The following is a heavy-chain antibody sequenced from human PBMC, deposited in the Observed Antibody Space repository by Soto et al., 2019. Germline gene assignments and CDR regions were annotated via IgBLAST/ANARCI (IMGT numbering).Heavy chain of an antibody. J-gene: IGHJ5*02. V-gene: IGHV3-30*18. CDR1: GFSFSNYG. Sequence: GGSLRLSCAASGFSFSNYGIHWVRQAPGKGLEWVAVISSDGSDKYYADSVKGRFTISRDNSKTTLDLQMNSLRAEDTAVYYCAKDLMNYYGSWFDPWGQGTLVTASS. CDR2: ISSDGSDK. D-gene: IGHD3-10*01. CDR3: AKDLMNYYGSWFDP.